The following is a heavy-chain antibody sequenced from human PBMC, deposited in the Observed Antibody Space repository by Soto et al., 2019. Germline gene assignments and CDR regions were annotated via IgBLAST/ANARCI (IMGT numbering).Heavy chain of an antibody. D-gene: IGHD6-19*01. J-gene: IGHJ5*02. Sequence: GGSLRLSCAASGFTFSSYAMSWVRQAPGKGLEWVSAISGSGGSTYYADSVKGRFTISRDNSKNTLYLRMNSLRAEDTAVYYCAKSPYSSGWYWFDPWGQGTLVTVSS. V-gene: IGHV3-23*01. CDR1: GFTFSSYA. CDR2: ISGSGGST. CDR3: AKSPYSSGWYWFDP.